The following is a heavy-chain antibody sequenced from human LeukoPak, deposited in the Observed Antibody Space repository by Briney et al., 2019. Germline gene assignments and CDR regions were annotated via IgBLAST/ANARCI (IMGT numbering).Heavy chain of an antibody. D-gene: IGHD3-10*02. Sequence: ASVKVSCKASGGTFSSYAISWVRQAPGQGLEWMGGIIPIFGTANYAQKFQGRVTITADESTSTAYMELSRLRSDDTAVYYCARGMLGDMDVWGKGTTVTVSS. V-gene: IGHV1-69*01. J-gene: IGHJ6*03. CDR1: GGTFSSYA. CDR2: IIPIFGTA. CDR3: ARGMLGDMDV.